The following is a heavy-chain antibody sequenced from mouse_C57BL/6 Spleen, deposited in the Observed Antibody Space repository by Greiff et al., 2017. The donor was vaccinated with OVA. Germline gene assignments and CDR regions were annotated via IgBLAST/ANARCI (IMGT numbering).Heavy chain of an antibody. Sequence: EVQLQQSGPELVKPGASVKIPCKASGYTFTDYNMDWVKQSHGKSLEWIGDINPNNGGTIYNQKFKGKATLTVDKSSSTSYMELRSLTSEDTAVYYCARSTSYDYDWYFDVWGTGTTVTVSS. D-gene: IGHD2-4*01. CDR3: ARSTSYDYDWYFDV. J-gene: IGHJ1*03. CDR2: INPNNGGT. V-gene: IGHV1-18*01. CDR1: GYTFTDYN.